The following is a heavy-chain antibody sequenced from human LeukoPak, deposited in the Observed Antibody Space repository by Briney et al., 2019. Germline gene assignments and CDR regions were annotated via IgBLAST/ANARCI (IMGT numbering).Heavy chain of an antibody. D-gene: IGHD6-19*01. V-gene: IGHV4-4*07. CDR3: AKGKAGAGVFDY. J-gene: IGHJ4*02. Sequence: PSETLSLTCTVSGGSISSYYWSWIRQPAGKGLEWIGRIYTSGSTNYNPSLKSRVTISVDKSKNQLSLKLSSVTAAATAVYNCAKGKAGAGVFDYGGRGPLVTFSS. CDR2: IYTSGST. CDR1: GGSISSYY.